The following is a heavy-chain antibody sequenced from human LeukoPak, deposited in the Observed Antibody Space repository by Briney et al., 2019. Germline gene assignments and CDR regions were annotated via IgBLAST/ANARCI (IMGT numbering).Heavy chain of an antibody. Sequence: GGSLRLSCAASGITFSNYAMSWVRQAPGKGLEWVSSIGGSGATTFYADSVKGRFTISRDISKKTLYLQMSSLRAEDTAIYYCAKGGIKRFGLVPDWFDPWGQGTLVAVSP. D-gene: IGHD3-9*01. CDR3: AKGGIKRFGLVPDWFDP. CDR2: IGGSGATT. V-gene: IGHV3-23*01. CDR1: GITFSNYA. J-gene: IGHJ5*02.